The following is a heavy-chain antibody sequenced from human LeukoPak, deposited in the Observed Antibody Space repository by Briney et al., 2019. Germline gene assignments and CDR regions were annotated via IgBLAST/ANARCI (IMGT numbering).Heavy chain of an antibody. Sequence: PGGSLRLSCAASGFTFSSYAMSWVRQAPGKGLEWVSAISGSGGSTYYAGSVKGRFTISRDNSKNTLYLQMYSLRAEDTAVYYCAKDVRCSSTSCLFDYWGQGTLVTVSS. CDR1: GFTFSSYA. D-gene: IGHD2-2*01. J-gene: IGHJ4*02. CDR2: ISGSGGST. CDR3: AKDVRCSSTSCLFDY. V-gene: IGHV3-23*01.